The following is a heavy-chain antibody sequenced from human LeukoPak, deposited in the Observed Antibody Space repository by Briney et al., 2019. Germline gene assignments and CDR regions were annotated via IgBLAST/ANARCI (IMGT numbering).Heavy chain of an antibody. CDR3: ARAPAGLS. V-gene: IGHV3-30-3*01. CDR1: GFTFSSYA. CDR2: ISYDGSNK. D-gene: IGHD2/OR15-2a*01. J-gene: IGHJ4*02. Sequence: GGSLRLSCAASGFTFSSYAMHWVRQAPGKGLEWVAVISYDGSNKYYADSVKGRFTISRDNAKNSLYLQMNSLRAEDTAVYYCARAPAGLSWGQGTLVTVSS.